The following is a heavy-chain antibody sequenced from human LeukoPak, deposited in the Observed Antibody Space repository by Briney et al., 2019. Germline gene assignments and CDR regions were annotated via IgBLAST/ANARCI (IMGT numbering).Heavy chain of an antibody. V-gene: IGHV3-30*18. CDR1: GFTFSSYG. D-gene: IGHD6-19*01. Sequence: GRSLRLSCAASGFTFSSYGMHWVRQAPGKGLEWVAVISYDGSNKYYADSVKGRFTISRDNSKSTLYLQMNSLRAEDTAVYYCAKDRSYSSGWYGNWFDPWGQGTLVTVSS. CDR3: AKDRSYSSGWYGNWFDP. CDR2: ISYDGSNK. J-gene: IGHJ5*02.